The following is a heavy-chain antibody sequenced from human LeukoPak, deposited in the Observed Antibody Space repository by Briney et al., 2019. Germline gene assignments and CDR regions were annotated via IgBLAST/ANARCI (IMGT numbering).Heavy chain of an antibody. V-gene: IGHV4-39*07. CDR1: GGSISSSSYY. D-gene: IGHD2-2*01. CDR3: ARGPVCSSTSCYGRWFDP. Sequence: PSETLSLTCTVSGGSISSSSYYWGWIRQPPGKGLEWIGSIYYSGSTNYNPSLKSRVTMSVDTSKNQFSLKLSSVTAADTAVYYCARGPVCSSTSCYGRWFDPWGQGTLVTVSS. CDR2: IYYSGST. J-gene: IGHJ5*02.